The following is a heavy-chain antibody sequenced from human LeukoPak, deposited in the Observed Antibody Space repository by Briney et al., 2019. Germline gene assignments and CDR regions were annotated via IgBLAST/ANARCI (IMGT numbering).Heavy chain of an antibody. Sequence: ASVKVSCKASGYTFTSYAMHWVRQAPGQRLEWMGWINADNGNTKYSQKFQDRVTITRDTSASTAYMELSSLRSEDTAVYYCARSNIVATINWFDPWGQGTLVTVSS. CDR1: GYTFTSYA. V-gene: IGHV1-3*01. D-gene: IGHD5-12*01. CDR3: ARSNIVATINWFDP. J-gene: IGHJ5*02. CDR2: INADNGNT.